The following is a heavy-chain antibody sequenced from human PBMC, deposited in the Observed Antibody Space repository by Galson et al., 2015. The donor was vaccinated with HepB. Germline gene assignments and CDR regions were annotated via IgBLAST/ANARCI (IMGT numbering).Heavy chain of an antibody. CDR2: IYSGGST. CDR3: ARGEGATGGGFDY. D-gene: IGHD1-26*01. J-gene: IGHJ4*02. V-gene: IGHV3-53*04. CDR1: GFTVSSNY. Sequence: SLRLSCAASGFTVSSNYMSWVRQAPGKGLEWVSVIYSGGSTYYADSVKGRFTISRHNYKNTLYLQMNSLRAEDTAVYYCARGEGATGGGFDYWGQGTLVTVSS.